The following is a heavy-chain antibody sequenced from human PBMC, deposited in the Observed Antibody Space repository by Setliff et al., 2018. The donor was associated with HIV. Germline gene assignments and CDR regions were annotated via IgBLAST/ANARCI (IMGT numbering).Heavy chain of an antibody. D-gene: IGHD6-6*01. CDR1: GGSISSGRNY. V-gene: IGHV4-61*02. CDR3: ARVPYSSSWGTFDY. CDR2: IYTSGST. J-gene: IGHJ4*02. Sequence: PSETLSLTCTVSGGSISSGRNYWSWIRQTAGKGLEWIGRIYTSGSTNYNPSLKSRVTISVDTSKNQFSLKLSSVTAADTAVYYCARVPYSSSWGTFDYWGQGNLVTVSS.